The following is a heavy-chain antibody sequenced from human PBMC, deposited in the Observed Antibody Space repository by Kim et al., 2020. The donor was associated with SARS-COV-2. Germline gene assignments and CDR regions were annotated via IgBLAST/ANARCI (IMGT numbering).Heavy chain of an antibody. J-gene: IGHJ6*02. Sequence: SETLSLTCAVYGGSFSGYYWSWIRQPPGKGLEWIGEINHSGSTNYNPSLKSRVTISVDTSKNQFSLKLSSVTAADTAVYYCATTVTVDYYYGMDVWGQGTTVTVSS. CDR3: ATTVTVDYYYGMDV. D-gene: IGHD4-17*01. CDR1: GGSFSGYY. CDR2: INHSGST. V-gene: IGHV4-34*01.